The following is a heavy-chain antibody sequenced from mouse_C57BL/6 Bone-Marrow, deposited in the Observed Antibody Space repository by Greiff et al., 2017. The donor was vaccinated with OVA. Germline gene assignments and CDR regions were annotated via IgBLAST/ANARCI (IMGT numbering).Heavy chain of an antibody. CDR3: TRDGYYAMDY. V-gene: IGHV5-9-1*02. J-gene: IGHJ4*01. CDR2: ISSGGDYI. CDR1: GFTFSSYA. D-gene: IGHD2-3*01. Sequence: EVKLMESGEGLVKPGGSLKLSYAASGFTFSSYAMSWVRQTPEKRLEWVAYISSGGDYIYYADTVKGRFTISRDNARNTLYLQMSSLKSEDTAMYYCTRDGYYAMDYWGQGTSVTVSS.